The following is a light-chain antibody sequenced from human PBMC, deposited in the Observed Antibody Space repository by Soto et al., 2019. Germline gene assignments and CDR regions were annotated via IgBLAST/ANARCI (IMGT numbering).Light chain of an antibody. CDR3: QQYGSSSYT. J-gene: IGKJ2*01. CDR1: QSVSISS. V-gene: IGKV3-20*01. CDR2: SAS. Sequence: EIVLTQSPGTLSLSPGERATLSCRASQSVSISSLAWYQQKPGQAPRLLIYSASSRATGIPDRFSGSGSGRDFTLTISRLEPEDFAVYDCQQYGSSSYTFGQGTNLEIK.